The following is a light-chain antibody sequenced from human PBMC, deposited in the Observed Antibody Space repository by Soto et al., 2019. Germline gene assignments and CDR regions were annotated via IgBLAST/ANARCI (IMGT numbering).Light chain of an antibody. J-gene: IGLJ3*02. Sequence: QSVVTQPPSASGTPGQRVTISCSGSSSNIGSNTVNWYQQLPGTAPKLLIYGNNQRPSGVPDRFSGSKSGTSASLAITGLQSEDEGDYYCASWDDSVNGWVFGGGTKLTVL. CDR3: ASWDDSVNGWV. CDR2: GNN. CDR1: SSNIGSNT. V-gene: IGLV1-44*01.